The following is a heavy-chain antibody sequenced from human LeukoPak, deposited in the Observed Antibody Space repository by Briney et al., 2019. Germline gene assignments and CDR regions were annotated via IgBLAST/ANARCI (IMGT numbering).Heavy chain of an antibody. Sequence: SETLSLTCTVSGASISSYFWSWIRQPPGKGLEWIGYIYYSGNTNYNPSLKSRVTISVDTSKNQFSLKLSSVTAADTAVYYCARDLWAERGYSYGYFDYWGQGTLVTVSS. CDR3: ARDLWAERGYSYGYFDY. V-gene: IGHV4-59*12. CDR2: IYYSGNT. D-gene: IGHD5-18*01. CDR1: GASISSYF. J-gene: IGHJ4*02.